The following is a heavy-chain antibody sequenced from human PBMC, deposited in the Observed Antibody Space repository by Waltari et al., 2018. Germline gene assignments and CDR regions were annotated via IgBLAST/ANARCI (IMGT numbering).Heavy chain of an antibody. CDR1: DGSISIFY. Sequence: VQLLQSGPGLVKPSETLSLTCTVSDGSISIFYWTWLRQPPGKGPEWLGYISTSGGTQYHPSLQCRLFFSVDPSRNQFSLRFASVTAADTALYYWAGDTGGWYYDLWGRGSLVTVSA. CDR3: AGDTGGWYYDL. CDR2: ISTSGGT. J-gene: IGHJ2*01. D-gene: IGHD3-10*01. V-gene: IGHV4-4*08.